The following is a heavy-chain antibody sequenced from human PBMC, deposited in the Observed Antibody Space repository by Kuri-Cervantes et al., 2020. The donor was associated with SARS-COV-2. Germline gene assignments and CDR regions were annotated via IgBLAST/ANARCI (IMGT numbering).Heavy chain of an antibody. CDR2: INAGNGNT. V-gene: IGHV1-3*01. Sequence: ASVKVSCKASGYTFTSYAMHWVRQAPGQRLEWMGWINAGNGNTKYSQKFQGRVTITRDTSASTAYMELSSLRSEDTAVYYCARDRSRITIFGVVTRYGMDVWGQGTTVTVSS. J-gene: IGHJ6*02. D-gene: IGHD3-3*01. CDR1: GYTFTSYA. CDR3: ARDRSRITIFGVVTRYGMDV.